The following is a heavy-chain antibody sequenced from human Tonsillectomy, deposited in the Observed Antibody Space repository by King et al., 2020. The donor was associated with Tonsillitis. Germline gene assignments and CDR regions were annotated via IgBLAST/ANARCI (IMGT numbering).Heavy chain of an antibody. D-gene: IGHD3-10*01. CDR1: GGSISGYY. V-gene: IGHV4-59*01. J-gene: IGHJ3*01. Sequence: VQLQESGPGLVKPSETLSLTCTVSGGSISGYYWSWIRQPPGKGLEWIGYIYYSGYTNYNPSLKSRVTISVDTSKSQFSLKLSSVTAADTAVYYCARDRVGITNAFDFWGQGTMVTVSS. CDR2: IYYSGYT. CDR3: ARDRVGITNAFDF.